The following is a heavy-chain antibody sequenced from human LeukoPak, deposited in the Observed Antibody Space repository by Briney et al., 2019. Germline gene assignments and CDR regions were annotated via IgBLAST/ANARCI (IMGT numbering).Heavy chain of an antibody. D-gene: IGHD3-3*01. J-gene: IGHJ4*02. CDR3: ARERNFYYFDY. V-gene: IGHV3-21*01. CDR2: ITGDCNYI. Sequence: GGSLRLSCAASGFTFNDYTMTWVRQAPGKGLEWVSSITGDCNYIFYADSEKGRFTISRDNAQNSLFLELNSLRGEDTAVYYCARERNFYYFDYWGQGALVTVSS. CDR1: GFTFNDYT.